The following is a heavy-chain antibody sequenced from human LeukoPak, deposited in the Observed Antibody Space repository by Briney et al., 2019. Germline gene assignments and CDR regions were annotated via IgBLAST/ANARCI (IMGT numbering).Heavy chain of an antibody. Sequence: SETLSLTCAVSGYSISSGYYWGWIRQPPGKGPEWIGSIYHSGSTYYNPSLKSRVTISVDTSKNQFSLKLSSVTAADTAVYYCARVRRSSGWYNWFDPWGQGTLVTVSS. CDR2: IYHSGST. CDR1: GYSISSGYY. V-gene: IGHV4-38-2*01. CDR3: ARVRRSSGWYNWFDP. J-gene: IGHJ5*02. D-gene: IGHD6-19*01.